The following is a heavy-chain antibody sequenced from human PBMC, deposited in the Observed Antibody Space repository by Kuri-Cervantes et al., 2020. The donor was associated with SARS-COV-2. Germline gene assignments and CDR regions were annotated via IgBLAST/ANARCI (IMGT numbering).Heavy chain of an antibody. CDR2: IRSKAYGGTT. D-gene: IGHD6-19*01. CDR3: IAVARPDAFDI. J-gene: IGHJ3*02. Sequence: WIRQPPGKGLEWVGFIRSKAYGGTTEYAASVKGRFTISRDDSKSIAYLQMNSLKTEDTAVYSCIAVARPDAFDIWGQGTMVTVSS. V-gene: IGHV3-49*02.